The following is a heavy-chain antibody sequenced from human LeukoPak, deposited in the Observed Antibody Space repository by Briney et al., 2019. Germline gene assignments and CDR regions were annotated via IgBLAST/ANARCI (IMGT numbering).Heavy chain of an antibody. J-gene: IGHJ4*02. CDR3: AKLGGSVNSGYGFDY. CDR2: ISGDGSNR. Sequence: GGSLRLSCTASGFTLSNFGMHWVRQAPGKGLEWVAVISGDGSNRFYADSVKGRFTISRDNSKNTMYLQLNSLRREDTAVYYCAKLGGSVNSGYGFDYWGQGTLVTVSS. CDR1: GFTLSNFG. V-gene: IGHV3-30*18. D-gene: IGHD5-12*01.